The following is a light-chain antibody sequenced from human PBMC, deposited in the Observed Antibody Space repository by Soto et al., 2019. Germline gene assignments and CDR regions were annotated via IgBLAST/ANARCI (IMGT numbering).Light chain of an antibody. V-gene: IGLV2-14*01. CDR3: ISYTVSRSYV. CDR2: SVS. J-gene: IGLJ1*01. CDR1: SSDIGTYDH. Sequence: LTQPASVSGSPGQSTTISCSGTSSDIGTYDHVAWFQQFPGKTPKLVIYSVSDRPSGVSYRFSGSKSGNTASLTISGLQADDEADYYCISYTVSRSYVFGTGTKVTVL.